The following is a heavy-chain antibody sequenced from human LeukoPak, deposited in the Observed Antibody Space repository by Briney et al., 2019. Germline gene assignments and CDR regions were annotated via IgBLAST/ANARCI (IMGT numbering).Heavy chain of an antibody. CDR3: ARDRRTGTHNLNWFDP. D-gene: IGHD1-1*01. V-gene: IGHV7-4-1*02. J-gene: IGHJ5*02. CDR2: INTNTGNP. Sequence: ASVKVSCKASGYTFTSYAMNWVRQAPGQGLEWMGWINTNTGNPTYAQGFTGRFVFSLDTSVSTAYLQISSLKAEDTAVYYCARDRRTGTHNLNWFDPWGQGTLVTVSS. CDR1: GYTFTSYA.